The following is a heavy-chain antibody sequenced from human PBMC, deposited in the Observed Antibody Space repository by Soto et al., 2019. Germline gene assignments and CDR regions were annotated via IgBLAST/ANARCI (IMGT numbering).Heavy chain of an antibody. CDR3: ARVPLRMAARPGYFDY. J-gene: IGHJ4*02. CDR1: GGSFSGYY. V-gene: IGHV4-34*01. D-gene: IGHD6-6*01. CDR2: INHSGST. Sequence: SETLSLTCAVYGGSFSGYYWSWIRQPPVKGLEWIGEINHSGSTNYNPSLKSQVTISVDTSKNQFSLKLSSVTAADTAVYYCARVPLRMAARPGYFDYWGQGTLVTVSS.